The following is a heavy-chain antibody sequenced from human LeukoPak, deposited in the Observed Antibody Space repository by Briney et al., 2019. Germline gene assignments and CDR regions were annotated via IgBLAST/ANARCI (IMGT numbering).Heavy chain of an antibody. CDR1: GGSFSGDF. CDR3: ARGSSGMIVVVIPAFDY. V-gene: IGHV4-34*01. J-gene: IGHJ4*02. D-gene: IGHD3-22*01. CDR2: INHSGST. Sequence: SETLSLTCAVYGGSFSGDFWSWIRQSPGKGLEWIGEINHSGSTNYNPSLKSRVTISVDTSKNQFSLKLSSVTAADTAVYYCARGSSGMIVVVIPAFDYWGQGTLVTVSS.